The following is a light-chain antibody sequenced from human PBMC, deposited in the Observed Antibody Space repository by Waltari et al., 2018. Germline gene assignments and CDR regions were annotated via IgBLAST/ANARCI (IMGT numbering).Light chain of an antibody. Sequence: DIVMTQSPDSLAVSLGERAPISCKSSQTVLYNSNNKNYLAWFQQKPGQPPNLLIYWASTRQSGVPDRFNGSGSGTDFTLTISSLQAEDVAVYYCQQYYTTPFTFGPGTQVDLK. CDR2: WAS. CDR1: QTVLYNSNNKNY. V-gene: IGKV4-1*01. CDR3: QQYYTTPFT. J-gene: IGKJ3*01.